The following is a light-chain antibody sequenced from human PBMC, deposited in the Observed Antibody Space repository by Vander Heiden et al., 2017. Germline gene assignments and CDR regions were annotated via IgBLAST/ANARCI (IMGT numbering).Light chain of an antibody. CDR1: QSCLHSNGYNY. Sequence: DIVMPQSPLSLPVTPGEPASISCRFSQSCLHSNGYNYWESYLQKTGQYPQLLIYLGSNRASGVPDTGSGSGAGTDVTLKISRVEAEDGCVYYCRQDCQSALTSGPRTKVDIK. CDR3: RQDCQSALT. CDR2: LGS. J-gene: IGKJ3*01. V-gene: IGKV2-28*01.